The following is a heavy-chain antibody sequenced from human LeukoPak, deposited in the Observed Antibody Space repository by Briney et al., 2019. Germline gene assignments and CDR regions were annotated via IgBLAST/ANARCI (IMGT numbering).Heavy chain of an antibody. Sequence: GGSLRLSCAASGFTFSSYAMSWVRQAPGKGLEWVANIKQDGSEKYYVDSVKGRFTISRDNAKNSLYLQMNSLRAEDTAVYYCAREGNSGWSFDYWGQGTLVTVSS. CDR3: AREGNSGWSFDY. J-gene: IGHJ4*02. D-gene: IGHD6-19*01. CDR1: GFTFSSYA. V-gene: IGHV3-7*01. CDR2: IKQDGSEK.